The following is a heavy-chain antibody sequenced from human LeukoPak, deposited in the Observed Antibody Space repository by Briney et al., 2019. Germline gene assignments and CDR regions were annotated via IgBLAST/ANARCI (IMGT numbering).Heavy chain of an antibody. CDR3: ARKSGGLDAFDI. D-gene: IGHD2-15*01. V-gene: IGHV3-21*01. J-gene: IGHJ3*02. CDR1: GFTFSSYS. Sequence: GGPLRLSCAASGFTFSSYSMNWVRQAPGKGLEWVSSISSSSSYIYYADSVKGRFTISRDNAKNSLYLQMNSLRAEDTAVYYCARKSGGLDAFDIWGQGTMVTVSS. CDR2: ISSSSSYI.